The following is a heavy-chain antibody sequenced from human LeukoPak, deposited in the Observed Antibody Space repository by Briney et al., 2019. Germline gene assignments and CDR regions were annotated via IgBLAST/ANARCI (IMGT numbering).Heavy chain of an antibody. Sequence: PGGSLRLSCAASGFTFNNYWMSWVRQAPGKGLEWVANIKQDGSVKNYVDYMEGRFTISRDNAKNSPYLQMNGLRAEDTAVYYCVRTSRSSSTDSWGQGTLVTVSS. V-gene: IGHV3-7*01. J-gene: IGHJ5*01. CDR2: IKQDGSVK. CDR3: VRTSRSSSTDS. D-gene: IGHD6-6*01. CDR1: GFTFNNYW.